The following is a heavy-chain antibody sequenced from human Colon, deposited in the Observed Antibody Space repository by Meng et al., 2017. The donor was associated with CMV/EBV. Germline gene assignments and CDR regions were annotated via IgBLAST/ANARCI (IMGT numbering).Heavy chain of an antibody. V-gene: IGHV4-4*07. CDR2: SNSNGRI. J-gene: IGHJ1*01. Sequence: QVQLEETAPGLVKPSETPSRTCSASCGSNSGHYWTWIRRPAGEGLQWLGRSNSNGRIDENYSLRSRVTISVDTSKNQLSLRLTSVTAADTAVYYCGRAGARGVPIDVWGRGTLVTVSS. D-gene: IGHD3-10*01. CDR3: GRAGARGVPIDV. CDR1: CGSNSGHY.